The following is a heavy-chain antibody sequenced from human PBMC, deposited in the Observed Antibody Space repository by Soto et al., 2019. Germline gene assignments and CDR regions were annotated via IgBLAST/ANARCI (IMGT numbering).Heavy chain of an antibody. CDR3: ARAGFSNGFYGTFDY. V-gene: IGHV4-34*02. CDR1: GGSFNSYY. CDR2: INHRGSS. J-gene: IGHJ4*02. D-gene: IGHD6-19*01. Sequence: QVQLQQWGAGLLKPSETLSLTCAVDGGSFNSYYWSWIRQPPGKGLEWIAEINHRGSSNRNPALESRSTISVDTSKNQFSLELKSVTAADTAVYYCARAGFSNGFYGTFDYWGQGTLVTVSS.